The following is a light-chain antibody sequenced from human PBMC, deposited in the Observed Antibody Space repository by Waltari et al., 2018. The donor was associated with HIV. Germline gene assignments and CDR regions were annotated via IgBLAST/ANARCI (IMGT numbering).Light chain of an antibody. CDR2: GAS. Sequence: EIVMTQSPATLSVFPGDRAPLSCRASQSVSNNLAWYQQNPRPAPMPRSYGASTRATSIPARFSGSGSGKEFTLTISSLQSDDFAVYYCQQYYNWPPLTFGGGTKVEI. CDR3: QQYYNWPPLT. V-gene: IGKV3-15*01. J-gene: IGKJ4*01. CDR1: QSVSNN.